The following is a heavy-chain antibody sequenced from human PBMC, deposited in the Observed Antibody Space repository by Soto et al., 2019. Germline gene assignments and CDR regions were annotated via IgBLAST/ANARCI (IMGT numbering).Heavy chain of an antibody. CDR2: ISGSGGST. CDR1: GFTFSDHY. Sequence: GGSLRLSCVASGFTFSDHYMDWVRQAPGKGLEWVSAISGSGGSTYYADSVKGRFTISRDNSKNTLYLQMNSLRAEDTAVYYCAGSQGFWGQGTMVTVSS. CDR3: AGSQGF. J-gene: IGHJ3*01. V-gene: IGHV3-23*01.